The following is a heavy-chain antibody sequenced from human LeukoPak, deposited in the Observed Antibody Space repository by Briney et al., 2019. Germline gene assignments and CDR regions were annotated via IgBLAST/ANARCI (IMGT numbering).Heavy chain of an antibody. J-gene: IGHJ4*02. Sequence: PGGSLRLSCAASGFTFSRYAMHWVRQAPGGGLEWVAVISRDGITKDFADSVKGRFTISRDNSKNTLYLQMNSLRTEDTAVYYCARVYYGDYGFDYWGQGTLVTVSS. D-gene: IGHD4-17*01. V-gene: IGHV3-30-3*01. CDR1: GFTFSRYA. CDR3: ARVYYGDYGFDY. CDR2: ISRDGITK.